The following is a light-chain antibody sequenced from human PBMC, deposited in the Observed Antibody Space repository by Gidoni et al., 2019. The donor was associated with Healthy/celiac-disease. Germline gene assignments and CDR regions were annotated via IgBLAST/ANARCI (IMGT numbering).Light chain of an antibody. Sequence: SSDVGGYNYVSWYQQHPGKAPKLMIYDVSNRPSGVSNRFSGSKSGNTASLTISGLQAEDEADYYCSSYTSSSTEFGGGTKLTVL. J-gene: IGLJ3*02. CDR3: SSYTSSSTE. V-gene: IGLV2-14*03. CDR1: SSDVGGYNY. CDR2: DVS.